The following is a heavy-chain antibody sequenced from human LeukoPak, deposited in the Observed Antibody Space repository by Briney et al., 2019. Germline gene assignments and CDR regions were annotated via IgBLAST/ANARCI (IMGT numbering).Heavy chain of an antibody. J-gene: IGHJ6*04. CDR3: ARENWLPSYYYYGMDV. D-gene: IGHD6-19*01. V-gene: IGHV4-38-2*02. CDR2: IYHSGST. CDR1: GYSISSGYY. Sequence: PSETLSLTCAVSGYSISSGYYWGWIRQPPGKGLEWIGSIYHSGSTYYNPSLKSRVTISVDTSKNQFSLKLSSVTAADTAVYYCARENWLPSYYYYGMDVWGKGTTVTVSS.